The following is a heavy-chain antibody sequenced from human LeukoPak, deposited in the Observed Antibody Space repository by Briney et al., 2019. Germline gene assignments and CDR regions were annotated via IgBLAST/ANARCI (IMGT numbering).Heavy chain of an antibody. J-gene: IGHJ4*02. CDR1: GFTFSSYA. D-gene: IGHD3-22*01. CDR2: ISGSGGST. CDR3: APTGAYYYDSSGHLATPSFDY. V-gene: IGHV3-23*01. Sequence: PGGSLRLSCAASGFTFSSYAMSWVRQAPGKGLEWVSAISGSGGSTYYADSVKGRFTISRDNSKNTLYLQMNSLRAEGTAVYYCAPTGAYYYDSSGHLATPSFDYWGQGTLVTASS.